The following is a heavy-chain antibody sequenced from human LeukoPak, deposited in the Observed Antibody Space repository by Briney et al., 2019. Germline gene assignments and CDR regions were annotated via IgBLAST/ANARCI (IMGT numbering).Heavy chain of an antibody. CDR1: GFTFSNYR. D-gene: IGHD2-2*01. J-gene: IGHJ4*02. CDR3: VRSGEFCSSTSCYEFDY. Sequence: GGSLRLSCAASGFTFSNYRMNWVRQAPGKGLEWVSSISTSSSYIYYTDSVKGRFTISRDNAKKSVYLQMDSLRAEDTAVYYCVRSGEFCSSTSCYEFDYWGQGTLVTVSS. CDR2: ISTSSSYI. V-gene: IGHV3-21*01.